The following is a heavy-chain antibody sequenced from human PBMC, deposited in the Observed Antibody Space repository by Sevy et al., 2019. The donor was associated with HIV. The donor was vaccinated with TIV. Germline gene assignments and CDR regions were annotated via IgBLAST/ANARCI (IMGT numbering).Heavy chain of an antibody. V-gene: IGHV3-7*01. Sequence: GGSLRLSCAASEFIFTGYWMNWVRQAPGKGLEWVANIDQDGIDKRYVDSVRGRFTISRDNANNFLYLQMSSLRADDTAVYYCARAGGWGNINHSNQILDIWGHGTKVTVSS. CDR3: ARAGGWGNINHSNQILDI. CDR1: EFIFTGYW. CDR2: IDQDGIDK. J-gene: IGHJ3*02. D-gene: IGHD3-16*01.